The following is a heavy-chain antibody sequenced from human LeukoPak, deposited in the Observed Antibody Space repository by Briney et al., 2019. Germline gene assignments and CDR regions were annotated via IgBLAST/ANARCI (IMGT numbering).Heavy chain of an antibody. Sequence: SETLXXXXXVXGYSISSGYYWGRSRQPPGKGVEGIGSIYHSLITYYNPSLKTRVPISVDTSNHQFSLKLSSVTAADTAVYYCARQSITMVRGVIPLGYWGQGTLVTVSS. V-gene: IGHV4-38-2*01. D-gene: IGHD3-10*01. CDR3: ARQSITMVRGVIPLGY. J-gene: IGHJ4*02. CDR2: IYHSLIT. CDR1: GYSISSGYY.